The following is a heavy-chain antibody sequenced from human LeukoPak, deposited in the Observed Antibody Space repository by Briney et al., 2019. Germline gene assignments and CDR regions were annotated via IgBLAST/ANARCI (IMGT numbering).Heavy chain of an antibody. CDR1: GYTFTRYG. CDR3: ARDVPMVRGVNYFDY. CDR2: ISAYNGDT. V-gene: IGHV1-18*01. J-gene: IGHJ4*02. Sequence: ASVKVSCKTSGYTFTRYGISWVRQAPGQGLEWMGWISAYNGDTNYAEKLQDRLTMTTDTSTSTAYVELRSLRSDDTAVYYCARDVPMVRGVNYFDYWGQGTLVTVSS. D-gene: IGHD3-10*01.